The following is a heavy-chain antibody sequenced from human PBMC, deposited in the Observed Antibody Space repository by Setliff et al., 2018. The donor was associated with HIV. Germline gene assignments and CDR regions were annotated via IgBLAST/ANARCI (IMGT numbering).Heavy chain of an antibody. CDR3: VRDASPDYDSGGYSAGGH. Sequence: PGGSLRLSCATSGFTFSNFWMTWVRQAPGKGLEWVANIHKDGSEKYYVDSVRGRFTISRDNTKNFLYLEMNSLRAEDTAVYYCVRDASPDYDSGGYSAGGHWGRGTLVTVSS. V-gene: IGHV3-7*01. CDR1: GFTFSNFW. D-gene: IGHD3-22*01. J-gene: IGHJ4*02. CDR2: IHKDGSEK.